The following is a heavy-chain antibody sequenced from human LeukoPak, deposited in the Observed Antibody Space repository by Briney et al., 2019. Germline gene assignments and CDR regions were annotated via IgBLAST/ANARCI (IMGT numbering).Heavy chain of an antibody. J-gene: IGHJ6*02. V-gene: IGHV1-69*02. CDR3: ARAWLGDLPTHYYYYGMDV. CDR2: IIPILGIA. CDR1: GGTFSSYT. D-gene: IGHD3-10*01. Sequence: SVKVSCKASGGTFSSYTISWVRQAPGQGLEWMGRIIPILGIANYAQKFQGRVTITADKSTSTAHMELSSLRSEDTAVYYCARAWLGDLPTHYYYYGMDVWGQGTTVTVSS.